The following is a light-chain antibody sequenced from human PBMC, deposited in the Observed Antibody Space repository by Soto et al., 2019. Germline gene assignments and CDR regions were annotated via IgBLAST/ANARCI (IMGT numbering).Light chain of an antibody. V-gene: IGLV2-23*01. CDR3: CSYASRSTDV. J-gene: IGLJ1*01. CDR1: SSDVGSYNL. Sequence: QSALTQPASVSGSPGQSITISCTGTSSDVGSYNLVSWYQQHPGKAPKLMIYEGTKRPSGVSDRFSGSRSGNTASLTISGLQAEDEADYYCCSYASRSTDVFGTGTKLTVL. CDR2: EGT.